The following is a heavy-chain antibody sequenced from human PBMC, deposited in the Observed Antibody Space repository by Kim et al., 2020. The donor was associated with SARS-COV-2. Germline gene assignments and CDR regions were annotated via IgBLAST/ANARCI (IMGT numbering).Heavy chain of an antibody. CDR3: ARVEVGATGDY. CDR2: ISGYNGNI. J-gene: IGHJ4*02. Sequence: ASVKVSCKASGYSFTSYGISWVRQAPGQGLEWIGWISGYNGNINYEQKLQGRVTMTTDTSTSTAYMELRSLTSDDTAVYYCARVEVGATGDYWGQGTLV. CDR1: GYSFTSYG. D-gene: IGHD1-26*01. V-gene: IGHV1-18*01.